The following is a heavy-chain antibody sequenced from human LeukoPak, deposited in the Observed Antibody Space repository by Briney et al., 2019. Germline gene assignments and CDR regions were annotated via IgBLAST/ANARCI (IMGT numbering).Heavy chain of an antibody. D-gene: IGHD3-10*01. CDR3: AREFGRKGSWFDP. J-gene: IGHJ5*02. CDR2: IYTSGST. V-gene: IGHV4-4*07. Sequence: GSLRLSCAASGFTFSNAWMSWVRQAPGKGLEWIGRIYTSGSTNYNPSLKSRVTMSVDTSKNQFSLKLSSVTAADTAVYYCAREFGRKGSWFDPWGQGTLVTVSS. CDR1: GFTFSNAW.